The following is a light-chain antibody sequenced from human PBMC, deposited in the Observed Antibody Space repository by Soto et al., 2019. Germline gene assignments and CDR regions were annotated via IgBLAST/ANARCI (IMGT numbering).Light chain of an antibody. CDR3: QQYDSYYWT. V-gene: IGKV1-5*03. CDR1: QTISSW. CDR2: KAS. J-gene: IGKJ1*01. Sequence: DIQMTQSPSTLSASVGDRVTITCRASQTISSWLAWYQQKPGKAPNLLIYKASTLESGVPSRFSGGGSGTEFTLTISSLQPDDFETYYCQQYDSYYWTFGQGTKVEIK.